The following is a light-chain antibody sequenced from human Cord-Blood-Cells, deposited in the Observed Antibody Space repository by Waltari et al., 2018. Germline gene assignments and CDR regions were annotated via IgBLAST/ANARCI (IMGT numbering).Light chain of an antibody. V-gene: IGLV2-11*01. CDR1: SSDVGGYNY. CDR2: DVS. J-gene: IGLJ3*02. Sequence: QSALTQPRSVSGSPGQSVTISCTGTSSDVGGYNYVSWYQQHPGKAPKLMIYDVSKRPSGVPDRFSGSKSGNTASLTISGLQAEDEADYYCSSYTSSSTFEVFGGGTKLTVL. CDR3: SSYTSSSTFEV.